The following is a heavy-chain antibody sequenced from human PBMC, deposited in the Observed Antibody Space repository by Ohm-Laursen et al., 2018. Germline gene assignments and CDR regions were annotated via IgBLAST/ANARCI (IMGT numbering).Heavy chain of an antibody. CDR2: ISYDGSNE. Sequence: SLRLSCSASGFVFTTYAMHWVRQAPGKGLEWVGVISYDGSNEYYAESVKGRFTMSRDNSKNTVYVQMNSLRAEDTAVYYCAKAREYYLGSARAAKYYGMDVWGQGTTVTVSS. J-gene: IGHJ6*02. D-gene: IGHD2/OR15-2a*01. CDR1: GFVFTTYA. CDR3: AKAREYYLGSARAAKYYGMDV. V-gene: IGHV3-30*18.